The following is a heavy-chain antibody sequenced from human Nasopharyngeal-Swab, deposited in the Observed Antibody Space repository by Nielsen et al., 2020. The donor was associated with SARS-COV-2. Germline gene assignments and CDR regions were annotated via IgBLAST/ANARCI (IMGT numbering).Heavy chain of an antibody. CDR1: GGTFSSYA. Sequence: SVKVSCKASGGTFSSYAISWVRQAPGQGLEWMGGIIPIFGTANYAQKFQGRVTSNADESTSTAYMELRSLRSDDTAVYYRARDRGRYFDWLLYYFDYWGQGTLVTVSS. V-gene: IGHV1-69*13. CDR2: IIPIFGTA. CDR3: ARDRGRYFDWLLYYFDY. J-gene: IGHJ4*02. D-gene: IGHD3-9*01.